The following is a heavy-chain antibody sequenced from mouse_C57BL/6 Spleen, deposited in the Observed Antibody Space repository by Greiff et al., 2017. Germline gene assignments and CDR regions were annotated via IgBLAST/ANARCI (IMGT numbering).Heavy chain of an antibody. CDR3: ARGGSYDYPGLAY. J-gene: IGHJ3*01. D-gene: IGHD2-12*01. V-gene: IGHV1-20*01. CDR1: GYSFTGYF. CDR2: INPYNGDT. Sequence: VQLQQSGPELVKPGDSVKISCKASGYSFTGYFMNWVMQSHGKSLEWIGRINPYNGDTFYNQKFKGKATLTVDKSSSTAHMGLRSLTSEDSAVYYCARGGSYDYPGLAYWGQGTLVTVSA.